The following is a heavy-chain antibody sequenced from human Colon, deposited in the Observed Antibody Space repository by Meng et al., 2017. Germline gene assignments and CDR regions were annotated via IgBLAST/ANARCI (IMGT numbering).Heavy chain of an antibody. CDR1: GDSIGSGNHY. CDR3: ARYYYDSSGVTYFDP. V-gene: IGHV4-31*03. CDR2: FYFSGNT. Sequence: LQEPGPGLVKLSKTLSLTCTVSGDSIGSGNHYWSWSRQHPGKGLEWIGYFYFSGNTYYNPSLKSRVTISVDTSKNQFSLNLRSVTAADTAVYYCARYYYDSSGVTYFDPWGQGTLVTVSS. D-gene: IGHD3-22*01. J-gene: IGHJ5*02.